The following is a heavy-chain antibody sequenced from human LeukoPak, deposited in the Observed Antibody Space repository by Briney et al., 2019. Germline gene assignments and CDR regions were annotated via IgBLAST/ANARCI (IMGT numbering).Heavy chain of an antibody. CDR2: ISGSGGST. J-gene: IGHJ4*02. CDR3: AKDLEITGGYAAY. V-gene: IGHV3-23*01. D-gene: IGHD2-8*02. CDR1: GFTFSSYA. Sequence: GGSLRLSCAASGFTFSSYAMSWVRQAPGKGLEWVSAISGSGGSTYYADSVKGWFTISRDNSKNTLYLQMNSLRAEDTAVYYCAKDLEITGGYAAYWGQGTLVTVSS.